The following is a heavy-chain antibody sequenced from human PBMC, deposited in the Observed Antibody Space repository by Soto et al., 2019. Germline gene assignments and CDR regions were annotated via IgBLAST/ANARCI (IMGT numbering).Heavy chain of an antibody. V-gene: IGHV3-33*01. Sequence: QVQLVESGGGVVQPGRSLRLSCAASGFTFSSYGMHWVRQAPGKGLEWVAVIWYDGSNKYYADSVKGRFTISRDNSKNPLYLQMTSLRAEDTAVYYCASLHSSSSKYYYYGMDVWGQGTTVTVSS. D-gene: IGHD6-6*01. J-gene: IGHJ6*02. CDR3: ASLHSSSSKYYYYGMDV. CDR2: IWYDGSNK. CDR1: GFTFSSYG.